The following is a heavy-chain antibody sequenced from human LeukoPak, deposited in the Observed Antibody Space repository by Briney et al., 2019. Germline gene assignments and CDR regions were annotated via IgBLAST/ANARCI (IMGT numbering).Heavy chain of an antibody. V-gene: IGHV4-59*01. Sequence: PSETLSLTCTVSGGSIRTYYGSWIRQPPGKGLEWIGYIYYSGSTNYNPSLKSRVSISADTSKNQFSLKLSSVAAADTAVYYCARVTAVAGFTNFDYWGQGTLVTVSS. J-gene: IGHJ4*02. CDR1: GGSIRTYY. CDR2: IYYSGST. D-gene: IGHD6-19*01. CDR3: ARVTAVAGFTNFDY.